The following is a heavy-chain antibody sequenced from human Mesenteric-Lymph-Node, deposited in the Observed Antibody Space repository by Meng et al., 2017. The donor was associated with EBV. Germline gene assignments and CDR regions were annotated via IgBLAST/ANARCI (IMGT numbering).Heavy chain of an antibody. Sequence: QLQVQESGPGLVKPSETLSLTCAVYGGSFSDYYWTWIRQSPGKGLEWIGEINHTGSTNYNPSLKSRLTLSVDTSKNQLSLKLRSVTAADTAVYYCARYSCTGGSCFSFWIDPWGQGTLVTVSS. V-gene: IGHV4-34*10. CDR3: ARYSCTGGSCFSFWIDP. J-gene: IGHJ5*02. D-gene: IGHD2-15*01. CDR1: GGSFSDYY. CDR2: INHTGST.